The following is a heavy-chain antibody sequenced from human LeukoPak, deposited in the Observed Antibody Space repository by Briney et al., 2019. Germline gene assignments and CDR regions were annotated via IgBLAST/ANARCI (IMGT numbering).Heavy chain of an antibody. J-gene: IGHJ6*03. CDR3: ARDRIWYYDSSGTKHYYMDV. Sequence: GGSLRLSCAASGFTFSSYSMNWVRQAPGKGLEWVANIKQDGSEKYYVDSVKGRFTISRDNAKNSLYLQMNSLRAEDTAVYYCARDRIWYYDSSGTKHYYMDVWGKGTTVTVSS. CDR2: IKQDGSEK. D-gene: IGHD3-22*01. CDR1: GFTFSSYS. V-gene: IGHV3-7*01.